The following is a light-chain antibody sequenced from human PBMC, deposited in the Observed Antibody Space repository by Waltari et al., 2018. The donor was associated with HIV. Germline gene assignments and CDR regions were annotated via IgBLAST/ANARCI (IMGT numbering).Light chain of an antibody. CDR1: QDIRNY. CDR3: QQCDSLPRT. CDR2: DSS. Sequence: DIQRTQFPSSLSASVGDRAPITCQASQDIRNYLNWFQQKPGEAPKLLIYDSSNLGPGVPSRFSGSGSGRDFTFTITSLQPEDIATYFCQQCDSLPRTVGQGTRLDIK. J-gene: IGKJ5*01. V-gene: IGKV1-33*01.